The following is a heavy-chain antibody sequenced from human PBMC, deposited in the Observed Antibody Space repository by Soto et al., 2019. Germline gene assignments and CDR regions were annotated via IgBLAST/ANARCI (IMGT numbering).Heavy chain of an antibody. CDR3: ARDLSYFDSSGHHWEAPFDF. V-gene: IGHV4-38-2*02. J-gene: IGHJ4*02. CDR1: GYPISGSHY. D-gene: IGHD3-22*01. CDR2: IFHTGTT. Sequence: KSSETLSLTCDVSGYPISGSHYWGLIRQPPGKGLQWIGTIFHTGTTYYNPSLNSRVTMSVDTSKNQFSLKVNSVTAADTAVYYCARDLSYFDSSGHHWEAPFDFWGQGALVTVSS.